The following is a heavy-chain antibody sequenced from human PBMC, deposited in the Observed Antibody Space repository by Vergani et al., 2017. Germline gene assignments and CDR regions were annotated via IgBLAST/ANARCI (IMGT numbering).Heavy chain of an antibody. J-gene: IGHJ6*02. CDR3: ARVMYRDEASTGYRLEGMDN. CDR2: IYRTGRT. D-gene: IGHD3-9*01. CDR1: GFSIDNGYY. V-gene: IGHV4-38-2*01. Sequence: QVQLEESGPGLVKPSETLSLTCAVSGFSIDNGYYWDWIRQPPGKGLEWIGSIYRTGRTHFNPSLNSRVTMSVDTSKNQFSLKLRSVTAADTAVYFCARVMYRDEASTGYRLEGMDNWGQGTTVTISS.